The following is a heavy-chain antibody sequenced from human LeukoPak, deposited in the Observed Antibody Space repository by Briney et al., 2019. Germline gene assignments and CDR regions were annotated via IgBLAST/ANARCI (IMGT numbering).Heavy chain of an antibody. CDR3: ARSGYCSSTSCHGGYYYGMDV. CDR1: GGSFSGYY. D-gene: IGHD2-2*01. CDR2: INHSGST. V-gene: IGHV4-34*01. J-gene: IGHJ6*04. Sequence: SETLSLTCAVYGGSFSGYYWSWIRQPPGKGLEWIGEINHSGSTNYNPSLKSRVTISVDTSKNQFSLKLSSVTAADTAVYYCARSGYCSSTSCHGGYYYGMDVWGKGTTVTVSS.